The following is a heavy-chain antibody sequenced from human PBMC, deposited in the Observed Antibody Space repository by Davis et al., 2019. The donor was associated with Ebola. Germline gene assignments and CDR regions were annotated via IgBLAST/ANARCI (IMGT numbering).Heavy chain of an antibody. Sequence: GGSLRLSCAASGFTFSSYGMHWVRQAPGKGLEWVAVISYDGSNKYYADSVKGRFTISRDNSKNTLYLQMNSLRAEDTAVYYCARDRTYYDFWSGYRYYYYVMDVWGQGTTVTVSS. D-gene: IGHD3-3*01. CDR2: ISYDGSNK. CDR3: ARDRTYYDFWSGYRYYYYVMDV. J-gene: IGHJ6*02. CDR1: GFTFSSYG. V-gene: IGHV3-30*03.